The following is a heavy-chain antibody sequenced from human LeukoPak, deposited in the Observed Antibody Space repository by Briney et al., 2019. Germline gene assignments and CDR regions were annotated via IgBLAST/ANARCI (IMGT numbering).Heavy chain of an antibody. V-gene: IGHV3-30-3*01. J-gene: IGHJ3*02. Sequence: PGRSLRLSCAAPGFTFSSYAMHWVRQAPGKGLEWVAVISYDGSNKYYADSVKGRFTISRDNAKNTLYLQMNSLRAEDTAVYYCAKALMGAFDIWGQGTMVTVSS. CDR1: GFTFSSYA. CDR3: AKALMGAFDI. CDR2: ISYDGSNK. D-gene: IGHD2-8*01.